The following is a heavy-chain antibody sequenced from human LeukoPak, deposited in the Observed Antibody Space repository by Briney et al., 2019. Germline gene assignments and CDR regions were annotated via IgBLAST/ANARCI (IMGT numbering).Heavy chain of an antibody. CDR2: INPNSGGT. CDR3: ARDYYDSSGFGAFDI. D-gene: IGHD3-22*01. CDR1: GYTFTAYY. V-gene: IGHV1-2*02. Sequence: ASVTVSCKASGYTFTAYYMHWVRQAPGQGLEWMGWINPNSGGTNYAQKFQGRVTMTRDTAISTAYMELSRLRSDDTAVYYCARDYYDSSGFGAFDIWGQGTMVTVSS. J-gene: IGHJ3*02.